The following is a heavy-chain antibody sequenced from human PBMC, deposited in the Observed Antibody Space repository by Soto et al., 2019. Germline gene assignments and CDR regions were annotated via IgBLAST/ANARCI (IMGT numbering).Heavy chain of an antibody. V-gene: IGHV3-11*01. CDR2: ISSSGSTI. D-gene: IGHD2-15*01. Sequence: QVQLVESGGGLVKPGGSLRLSCAASGFTFSDYYMSWIRQAPGKGLEWVSYISSSGSTIYYADSVKGRFTISRDNAKNALYPQMNSLRAEDTAVYYCARDDVVVVAATPYESYYFDYWGQGTLVTVSS. CDR3: ARDDVVVVAATPYESYYFDY. J-gene: IGHJ4*02. CDR1: GFTFSDYY.